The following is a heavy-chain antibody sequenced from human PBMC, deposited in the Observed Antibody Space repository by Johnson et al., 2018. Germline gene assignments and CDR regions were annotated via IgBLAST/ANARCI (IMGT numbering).Heavy chain of an antibody. CDR1: GFTLDGYW. CDR2: IKRDGRST. D-gene: IGHD2-15*01. J-gene: IGHJ3*01. V-gene: IGHV3-74*01. Sequence: VQLQESGGGLVKPGGSLRLSCAASGFTLDGYWMHWVRHAPGKGLVWVSRIKRDGRSTTYADSVKGRITISRDNAKNTLYLQMNSLRAEDTVVDYCAREGGGSSPWGTFDRWGQGTMVTVSS. CDR3: AREGGGSSPWGTFDR.